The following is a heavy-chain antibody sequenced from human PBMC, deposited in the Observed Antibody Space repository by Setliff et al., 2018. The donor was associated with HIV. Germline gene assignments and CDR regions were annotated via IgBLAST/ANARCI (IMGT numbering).Heavy chain of an antibody. CDR3: ARHGGGYSYGSFDF. J-gene: IGHJ4*02. V-gene: IGHV4-59*08. CDR1: GGSMSGYY. Sequence: SETLSLTCSVSGGSMSGYYWSWIRQPPGRGLEWIGYVSYSGDTNYNPSPKSRVTISIDTSKNQFSLRVNSVTAADTALYSCARHGGGYSYGSFDFWSQGTLVTVS. CDR2: VSYSGDT. D-gene: IGHD5-18*01.